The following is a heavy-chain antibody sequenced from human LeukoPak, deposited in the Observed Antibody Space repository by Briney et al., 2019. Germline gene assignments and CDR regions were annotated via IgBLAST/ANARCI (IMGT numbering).Heavy chain of an antibody. CDR2: FSTSGIA. Sequence: PSETLSLTCTVSGGSISTYYWTWIRQPAGKGLEWIGRFSTSGIANYNPSLKSRVTISVDTSKNQFSLKLSSVTAADTAVYYCARAFTMVRGVITPYYFDYWGQGTLVTVSS. D-gene: IGHD3-10*01. V-gene: IGHV4-4*07. CDR3: ARAFTMVRGVITPYYFDY. J-gene: IGHJ4*02. CDR1: GGSISTYY.